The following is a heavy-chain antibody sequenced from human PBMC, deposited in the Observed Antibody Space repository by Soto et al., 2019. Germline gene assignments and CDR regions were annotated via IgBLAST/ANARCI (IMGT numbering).Heavy chain of an antibody. CDR1: GGSISSSSYY. V-gene: IGHV4-39*01. Sequence: QLQLQESGPGLVKPSETLSLTCTVSGGSISSSSYYWGWIRQPPGKGLEWIGSIYYSGSTYYNPSLKSRVTISVDTSKNQFSLKLSSVTAADTAVYYCARTRVRGVSDYWGQGTLVTVSS. CDR2: IYYSGST. CDR3: ARTRVRGVSDY. J-gene: IGHJ4*02.